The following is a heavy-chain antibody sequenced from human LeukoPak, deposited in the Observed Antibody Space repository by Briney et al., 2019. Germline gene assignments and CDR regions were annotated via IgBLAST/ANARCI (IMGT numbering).Heavy chain of an antibody. CDR1: GGSISSYY. Sequence: SETLSLTCTVSGGSISSYYWSWIRQPPGKGLEWIGYIYYSGSTNYNPSLKSRVTISVDTSKNQFSLKLSSVTAADTAVYYCARSLYGDYNYYYYGMDFWGQGTTVTVSS. CDR2: IYYSGST. CDR3: ARSLYGDYNYYYYGMDF. V-gene: IGHV4-59*01. D-gene: IGHD4-17*01. J-gene: IGHJ6*02.